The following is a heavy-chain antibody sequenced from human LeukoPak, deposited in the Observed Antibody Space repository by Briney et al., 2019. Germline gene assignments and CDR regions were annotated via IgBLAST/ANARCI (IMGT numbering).Heavy chain of an antibody. D-gene: IGHD4-17*01. V-gene: IGHV1-69*13. CDR1: GYTFTSYG. J-gene: IGHJ5*02. CDR3: ARVENYGDYGDWFDP. Sequence: ASVKVSCKASGYTFTSYGISWVRQAPGQGLEWMGGIIPIFGTANYAQKFQGRVTITADESTSTAYMELRSLRSDDTAVYYCARVENYGDYGDWFDPWGQGTLVTVSS. CDR2: IIPIFGTA.